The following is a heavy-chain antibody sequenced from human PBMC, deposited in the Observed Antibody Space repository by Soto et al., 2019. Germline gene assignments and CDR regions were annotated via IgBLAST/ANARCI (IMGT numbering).Heavy chain of an antibody. CDR3: ARDQGYCSGGSCYVAGY. J-gene: IGHJ4*02. CDR2: INSDGSST. V-gene: IGHV3-74*01. Sequence: EVQLVESGGGLVQPGGSLRLSCAASGFTFSSYWMHWVRQAPGKGLVWVSRINSDGSSTTYADSVKGRFTISRDNAKNTLSLQLNRLRAEDTAVYYCARDQGYCSGGSCYVAGYWGQGTLVTVSS. CDR1: GFTFSSYW. D-gene: IGHD2-15*01.